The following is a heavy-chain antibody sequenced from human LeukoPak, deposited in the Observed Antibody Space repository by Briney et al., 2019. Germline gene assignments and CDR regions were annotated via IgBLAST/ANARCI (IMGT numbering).Heavy chain of an antibody. CDR2: IYYSGST. D-gene: IGHD3-22*01. CDR3: AKDYYESTIILGGYFDQ. CDR1: GGSISSYY. V-gene: IGHV4-59*01. Sequence: PSETLSLTCTVSGGSISSYYWSWIRQPPGKGLEWIGYIYYSGSTKYKPSLKSRVTISVDTSKNQFSLKLSSVTAADTAVYYCAKDYYESTIILGGYFDQWGQGTLVTVSS. J-gene: IGHJ4*02.